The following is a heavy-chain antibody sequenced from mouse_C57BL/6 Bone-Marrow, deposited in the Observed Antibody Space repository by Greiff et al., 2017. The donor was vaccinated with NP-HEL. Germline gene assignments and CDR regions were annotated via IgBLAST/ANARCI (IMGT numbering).Heavy chain of an antibody. V-gene: IGHV1-19*01. CDR3: ARFYYYGSSLDY. D-gene: IGHD1-1*01. J-gene: IGHJ2*01. Sequence: EVQLQQSGPVLVKPGASVKMSCKASGYTFTDYYMNWVKQSHGKSLEWIGVINPYNGGTSYNQKFKGKATLTVDKSSSTAYMELNSLTSEDSAVYYCARFYYYGSSLDYWGQGTTLTVSS. CDR2: INPYNGGT. CDR1: GYTFTDYY.